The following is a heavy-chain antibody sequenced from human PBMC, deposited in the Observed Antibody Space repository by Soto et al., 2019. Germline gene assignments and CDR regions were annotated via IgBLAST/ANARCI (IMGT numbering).Heavy chain of an antibody. CDR2: IKSKTDGGTT. CDR3: ARDRGTGTRLFGY. D-gene: IGHD1-1*01. Sequence: GGSLRLSCAASGFTFSNAWMNWVRQAPGKGLEWVGRIKSKTDGGTTDYAAPVKGRFTISRDDSKNTLYLQMNSLKTEDTAVYYCARDRGTGTRLFGYWGQGNLVTVSS. CDR1: GFTFSNAW. J-gene: IGHJ4*02. V-gene: IGHV3-15*07.